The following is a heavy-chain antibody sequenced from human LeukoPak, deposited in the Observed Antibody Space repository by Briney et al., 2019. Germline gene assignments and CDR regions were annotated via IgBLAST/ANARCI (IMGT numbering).Heavy chain of an antibody. J-gene: IGHJ4*02. CDR1: GGSISSYY. V-gene: IGHV4-59*01. CDR3: ARGGGGYYYDSSGYPPLDY. D-gene: IGHD3-22*01. Sequence: PSETLSLTCTVSGGSISSYYWSWIRRPPGKGLEWIGYIYYSGSTNYNPSLKSRVTISVDTSKNQFSLKLSSVTAADTAVYYCARGGGGYYYDSSGYPPLDYWGQGTLVTVSS. CDR2: IYYSGST.